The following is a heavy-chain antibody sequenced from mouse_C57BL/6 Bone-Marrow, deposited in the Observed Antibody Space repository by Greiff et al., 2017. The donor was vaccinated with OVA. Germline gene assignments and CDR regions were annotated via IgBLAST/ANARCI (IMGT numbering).Heavy chain of an antibody. J-gene: IGHJ1*03. Sequence: EVKVEESGGGLVKPGGSLKLSCAASGFTFSDYGMHWVRQAPEKGLEWVAYISSGSSTIYYADPVKGRFTISRHTAKNTLFLQMTSLRSEDTAMYYCARTVLYWYFDVWGTGTTVTVSS. V-gene: IGHV5-17*01. CDR3: ARTVLYWYFDV. CDR2: ISSGSSTI. CDR1: GFTFSDYG.